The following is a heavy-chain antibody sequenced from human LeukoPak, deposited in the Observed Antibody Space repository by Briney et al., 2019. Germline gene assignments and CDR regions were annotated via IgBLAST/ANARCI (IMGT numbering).Heavy chain of an antibody. V-gene: IGHV1-2*02. D-gene: IGHD3-9*01. CDR2: INPNSGGT. CDR3: ARSYDILTGYYNVMRDWFDP. Sequence: ASLKVSCKASRYTLTGYYMHWVRQAPGQGLEWMAWINPNSGGTNYAQKFQSRVTMTTDTSTSTAYMELRSLRSDDTAVYYCARSYDILTGYYNVMRDWFDPWGQGTLVTVSS. J-gene: IGHJ5*02. CDR1: RYTLTGYY.